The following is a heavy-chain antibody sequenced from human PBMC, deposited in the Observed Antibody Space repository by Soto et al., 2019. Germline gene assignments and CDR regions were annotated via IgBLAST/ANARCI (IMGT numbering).Heavy chain of an antibody. V-gene: IGHV1-3*01. D-gene: IGHD2-21*02. CDR3: ARGLNGDLYYCDY. CDR2: INAGNGNT. CDR1: GYTFTSYA. J-gene: IGHJ4*02. Sequence: QVQLVQSGAEVKKPGASVKVSCKASGYTFTSYAMHWVRQAPGQRLEWMGWINAGNGNTKYSQKFQGRVTITRDTSASTAYMELSSLRSEDTAVYYCARGLNGDLYYCDYWGQGTLVTVST.